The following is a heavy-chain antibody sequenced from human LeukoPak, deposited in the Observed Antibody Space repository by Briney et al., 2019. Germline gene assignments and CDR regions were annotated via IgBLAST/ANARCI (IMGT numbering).Heavy chain of an antibody. V-gene: IGHV1-2*02. CDR1: RYTFTGYY. D-gene: IGHD2-2*01. J-gene: IGHJ4*02. CDR2: INPNSGGT. CDR3: AREPCSSTSCGNENDDDY. Sequence: GASVKVSCKASRYTFTGYYMHWVRQAPGQGLEWMGWINPNSGGTNYAQKFQGRVTMTRDTSISTAYMELSRLRSDDTAVYYCAREPCSSTSCGNENDDDYWGQGTLVTVSS.